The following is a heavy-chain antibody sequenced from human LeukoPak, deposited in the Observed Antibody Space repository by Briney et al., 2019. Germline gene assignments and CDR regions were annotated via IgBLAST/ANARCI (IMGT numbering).Heavy chain of an antibody. CDR1: GYTFTSYG. D-gene: IGHD1-1*01. Sequence: ASVKVSCKAPGYTFTSYGISWVRQAPGQGLEWMGWINPISGGTNYAQKFQGRVTMTRDTSISTAYKELSRLRSDDTAVYYCARAKRLEPLQAYMDVWGKGTTVTVSS. V-gene: IGHV1-2*02. CDR2: INPISGGT. CDR3: ARAKRLEPLQAYMDV. J-gene: IGHJ6*03.